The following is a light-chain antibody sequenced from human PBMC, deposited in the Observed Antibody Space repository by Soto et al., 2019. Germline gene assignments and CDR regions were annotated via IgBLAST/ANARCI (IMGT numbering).Light chain of an antibody. CDR2: AAS. V-gene: IGKV3-15*01. CDR1: QTVSTN. J-gene: IGKJ2*01. CDR3: QLYHHWPPYT. Sequence: EIVMTQSPATLSVSPGERATLSCRASQTVSTNLGWYQQKPGQAPRLLIYAASTRATGIPARFSGSGSGTDFTHTISSLQSEDSAVSSCQLYHHWPPYTFGQGTKLEIK.